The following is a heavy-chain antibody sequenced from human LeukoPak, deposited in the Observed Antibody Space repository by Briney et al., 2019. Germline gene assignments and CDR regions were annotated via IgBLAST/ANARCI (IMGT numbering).Heavy chain of an antibody. CDR3: ARDRSISAAGDTY. Sequence: GGSLRLSCAASGFTFSSYSMSWVRQAPGRGLEWVSSISSSSSYIYYADSVKGRFTISRDNAKNSLFLQMNSLRAEDTAVYYCARDRSISAAGDTYWGQGTLVTVSS. V-gene: IGHV3-21*01. CDR1: GFTFSSYS. J-gene: IGHJ4*02. CDR2: ISSSSSYI. D-gene: IGHD6-13*01.